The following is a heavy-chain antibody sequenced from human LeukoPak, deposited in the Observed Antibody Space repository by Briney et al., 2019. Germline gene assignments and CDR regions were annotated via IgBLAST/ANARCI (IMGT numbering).Heavy chain of an antibody. CDR3: ARHGTISSESYFDY. CDR1: GGSVSSYY. J-gene: IGHJ4*02. V-gene: IGHV4-59*08. Sequence: SETLSLTCSVAGGSVSSYYWSWSRQSPGKGLEWIGYIHNSGRTNYNPSLKSRVTGFVDTSKNQVSLRLSSVTAADTAVYYCARHGTISSESYFDYWGQGALVTVSS. D-gene: IGHD1-14*01. CDR2: IHNSGRT.